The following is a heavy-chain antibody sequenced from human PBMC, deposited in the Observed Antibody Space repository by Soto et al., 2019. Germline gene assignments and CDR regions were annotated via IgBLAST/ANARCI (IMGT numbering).Heavy chain of an antibody. CDR2: TYYNGNA. CDR1: GGSIDRSNYY. V-gene: IGHV4-39*01. Sequence: SETLSLTCTVSGGSIDRSNYYWDWIRQPPGKGLEWIGTTYYNGNAYYNPSLKSRVTMSVDTSKNQFSLKLISVTAADTAAYYCARHFVAVVIKGWGYWGQGTLVTVSS. J-gene: IGHJ4*02. D-gene: IGHD3-22*01. CDR3: ARHFVAVVIKGWGY.